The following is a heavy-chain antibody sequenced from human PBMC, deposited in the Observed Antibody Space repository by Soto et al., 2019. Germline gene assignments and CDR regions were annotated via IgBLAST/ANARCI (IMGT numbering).Heavy chain of an antibody. CDR3: ARRGGYCSSGNCYPNYFDY. CDR2: IAYDGSNN. Sequence: GGSLRLSSAASGFTFSSYAMHWVRQAPGKGLEWVAAIAYDGSNNYYAESVKGRFTISRDNSNNTLYLEMIGLRAEDTAVYFWARRGGYCSSGNCYPNYFDYWGQGTLVTVSS. J-gene: IGHJ4*02. D-gene: IGHD2-15*01. CDR1: GFTFSSYA. V-gene: IGHV3-30-3*01.